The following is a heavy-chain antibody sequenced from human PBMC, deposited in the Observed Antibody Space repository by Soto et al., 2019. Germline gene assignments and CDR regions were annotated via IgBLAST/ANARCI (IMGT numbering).Heavy chain of an antibody. V-gene: IGHV3-7*01. CDR2: IKQDGSEK. J-gene: IGHJ4*02. D-gene: IGHD3-16*02. CDR1: GFTFSSYW. Sequence: GGSLRLSCAASGFTFSSYWMSWVRQAPGKGLEWVANIKQDGSEKYYVDSVKGRFTISRDNAKNSLYLQMNSLRAEDTAVYYCARYYAWGSYRHGFDYWGQGTLVTVSS. CDR3: ARYYAWGSYRHGFDY.